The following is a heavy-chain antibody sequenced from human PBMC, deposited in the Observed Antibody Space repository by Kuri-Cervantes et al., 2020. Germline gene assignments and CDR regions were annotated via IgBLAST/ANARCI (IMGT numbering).Heavy chain of an antibody. Sequence: GESLKISCVASGFTFSSAWMSWVRQAPGKGLEWVGRIKSETNGGTTDYAAPVKGRFTISRDDSENTLYLQMNRLKTEDTAVYYCTTSPPYVIWGQGTMVTVSS. V-gene: IGHV3-15*01. D-gene: IGHD3-16*01. CDR1: GFTFSSAW. CDR2: IKSETNGGTT. CDR3: TTSPPYVI. J-gene: IGHJ3*02.